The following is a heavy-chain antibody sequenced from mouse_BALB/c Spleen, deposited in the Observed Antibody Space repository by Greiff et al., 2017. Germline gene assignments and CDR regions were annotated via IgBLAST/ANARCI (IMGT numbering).Heavy chain of an antibody. V-gene: IGHV1-14*01. D-gene: IGHD2-1*01. CDR3: ARGGNYYFDY. Sequence: VHVKQSGPELVKPGASVKMSCKASGYTFTSYVMHWVKQKPGQGLEWIGYINPYNDGTKYNEKFKGKATLTSDKSSSTAYMELSSLTSEDSAVYYCARGGNYYFDYWGQGTTLTVSS. J-gene: IGHJ2*01. CDR2: INPYNDGT. CDR1: GYTFTSYV.